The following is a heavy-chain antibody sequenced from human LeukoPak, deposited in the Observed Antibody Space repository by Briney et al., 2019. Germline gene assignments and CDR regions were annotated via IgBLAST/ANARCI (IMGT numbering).Heavy chain of an antibody. J-gene: IGHJ4*02. CDR1: GGSISSYY. CDR2: IYTSGST. D-gene: IGHD3-22*01. V-gene: IGHV4-4*07. CDR3: ARDYYDSSGYQVFDY. Sequence: TPSETLSLTCTVSGGSISSYYWSWIRQPAGKGLEWIGRIYTSGSTNYNPSLKSRVTMSVDTSKNQFSLELSSVTAADTAVYYFARDYYDSSGYQVFDYWGQGSLVTVSS.